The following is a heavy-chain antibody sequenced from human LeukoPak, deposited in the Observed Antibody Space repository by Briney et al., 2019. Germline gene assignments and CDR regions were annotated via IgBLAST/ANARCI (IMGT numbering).Heavy chain of an antibody. V-gene: IGHV4-61*01. D-gene: IGHD4-17*01. Sequence: SETLSLTCTVSGGSVSGGSISSYYWSWIRQPPGKGPEWIGFIAYTGSTNYNPSLKSRVTISVDKSKNQFSLRLSSVTAADTAVYYCARATAKDYFDYWGQGTLVTVSS. J-gene: IGHJ4*02. CDR1: GGSVSGGSISSYY. CDR3: ARATAKDYFDY. CDR2: IAYTGST.